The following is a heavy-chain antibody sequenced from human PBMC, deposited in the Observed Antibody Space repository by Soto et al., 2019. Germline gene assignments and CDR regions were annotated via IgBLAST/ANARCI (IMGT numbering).Heavy chain of an antibody. J-gene: IGHJ6*02. D-gene: IGHD1-26*01. V-gene: IGHV3-33*01. CDR2: IWHDGNNK. CDR1: GFTFSNYG. Sequence: AESLSLSCAASGFTFSNYGMHWVRQAPGKGLEWVASIWHDGNNKYYADPVRGRFIISRDNSKNRLYLQMNSLRAEDTAVYYCASDLVGASDSYGLDVWGQGTPVTVSS. CDR3: ASDLVGASDSYGLDV.